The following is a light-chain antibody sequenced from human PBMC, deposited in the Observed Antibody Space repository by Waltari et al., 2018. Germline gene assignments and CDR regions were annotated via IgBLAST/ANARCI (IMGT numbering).Light chain of an antibody. CDR3: ASWDDSLNGHWV. CDR1: SSNLGNNV. Sequence: QSVLTQPPSASGTPGQRVTISCSGTSSNLGNNVVTWYQQVPGTAPKLLSYRNDLRPSGVPDRVSASKSGTSASLAISGLQSEDEAEYYCASWDDSLNGHWVFGGGTKVTVL. V-gene: IGLV1-44*01. J-gene: IGLJ3*02. CDR2: RND.